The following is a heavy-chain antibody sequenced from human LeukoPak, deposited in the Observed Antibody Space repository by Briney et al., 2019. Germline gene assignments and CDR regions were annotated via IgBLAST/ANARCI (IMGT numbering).Heavy chain of an antibody. Sequence: GGSLRLSCAASGFTFTTYWMSWVRQAPGKGLEWVANIKHDGSEQNYVDSVKGRFTISRDNAKNSLYLQMNSLGAEDTAMYYCVRVTGRSCSYEWGQGTLVTVSS. V-gene: IGHV3-7*01. CDR3: VRVTGRSCSYE. CDR1: GFTFTTYW. J-gene: IGHJ4*02. CDR2: IKHDGSEQ. D-gene: IGHD2-15*01.